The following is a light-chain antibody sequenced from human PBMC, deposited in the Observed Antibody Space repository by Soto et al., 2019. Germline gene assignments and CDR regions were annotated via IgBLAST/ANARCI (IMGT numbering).Light chain of an antibody. CDR3: QQYNSYSPWT. CDR2: YAS. V-gene: IGKV1-5*01. Sequence: DLQMTQSPSTLSASVGDRVTITCRASQSISSWLAWYQQKPGKAPKLLIYYASSLESGVPSRFSGSGSGTEFTLTISSLQPDDFATYYCQQYNSYSPWTFGQGTKVDIK. CDR1: QSISSW. J-gene: IGKJ1*01.